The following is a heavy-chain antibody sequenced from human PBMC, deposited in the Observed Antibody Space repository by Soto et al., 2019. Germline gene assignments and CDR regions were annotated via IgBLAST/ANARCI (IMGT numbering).Heavy chain of an antibody. CDR1: GGSISSSSYY. J-gene: IGHJ4*02. CDR2: IYYSGST. Sequence: PSETLSLTCTVSGGSISSSSYYWGWIRQPPGEGLEWIGSIYYSGSTYYNPSLKSRVTISVDTSKNQFSLKLSSVTAADTAVYYCARHRWELLRRPWTYYFDYWGQGTLVTVSS. D-gene: IGHD1-26*01. V-gene: IGHV4-39*01. CDR3: ARHRWELLRRPWTYYFDY.